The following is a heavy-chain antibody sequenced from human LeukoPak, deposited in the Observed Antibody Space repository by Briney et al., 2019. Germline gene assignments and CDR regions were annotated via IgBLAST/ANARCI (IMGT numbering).Heavy chain of an antibody. V-gene: IGHV3-23*01. J-gene: IGHJ4*02. Sequence: GGSLRLSCAASGFTFGSYAMSWVRQAPGKGLERVSAISGSGGSTYYADSVKGRFTISRDNSKNTLYLQMNSLRAEDTAVYYCAKDLLVGATACWGQGTLVTVSS. D-gene: IGHD1-26*01. CDR2: ISGSGGST. CDR3: AKDLLVGATAC. CDR1: GFTFGSYA.